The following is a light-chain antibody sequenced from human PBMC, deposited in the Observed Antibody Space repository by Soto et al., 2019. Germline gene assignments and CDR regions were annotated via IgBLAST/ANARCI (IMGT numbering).Light chain of an antibody. V-gene: IGKV3-20*01. CDR2: GAS. J-gene: IGKJ4*01. Sequence: EIVLTQSPGTLSLSPGERATLSYRASQSVSSSYLAWYQQKPGQAPRLLISGASSRATGIPDRFSGSGSGTYLTLTISRLEPEDFAVYYCQQYGSSGLTFGGGTKVEIK. CDR3: QQYGSSGLT. CDR1: QSVSSSY.